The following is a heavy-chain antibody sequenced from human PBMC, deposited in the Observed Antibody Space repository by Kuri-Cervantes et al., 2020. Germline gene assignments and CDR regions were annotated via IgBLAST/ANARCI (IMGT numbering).Heavy chain of an antibody. J-gene: IGHJ4*02. CDR1: GYTFTSYD. Sequence: ASVKVSCKASGYTFTSYDINWVRQATGQGLEWMGWMNPNSGNTGHAQKFQGRVTMTRNTSISTAYMELSSLRSEDTAVYYCARASEWWIQWGDYWGQGTLVTVSS. D-gene: IGHD5-12*01. V-gene: IGHV1-8*02. CDR2: MNPNSGNT. CDR3: ARASEWWIQWGDY.